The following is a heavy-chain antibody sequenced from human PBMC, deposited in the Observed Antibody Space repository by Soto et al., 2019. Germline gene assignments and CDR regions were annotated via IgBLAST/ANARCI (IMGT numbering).Heavy chain of an antibody. J-gene: IGHJ4*02. CDR1: GFTFSSYG. CDR3: AKEGGLSGSYYICSSYYFDY. CDR2: ISYDGSNT. V-gene: IGHV3-30*18. D-gene: IGHD1-26*01. Sequence: QVQLVESGGGVVQPGRSLRLSCVASGFTFSSYGMHWVRQAPGKGLEWVAIISYDGSNTYYADSVKGRFTISRDNSKNTLYLQMNSLRAEDTPVYYCAKEGGLSGSYYICSSYYFDYWGQGTLVTVSS.